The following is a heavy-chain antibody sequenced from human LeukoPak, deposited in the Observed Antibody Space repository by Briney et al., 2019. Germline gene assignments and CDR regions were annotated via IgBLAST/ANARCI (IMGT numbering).Heavy chain of an antibody. CDR3: ARRRVAAEIDY. CDR1: GGSITDTTYF. D-gene: IGHD6-13*01. V-gene: IGHV4-39*01. J-gene: IGHJ4*02. Sequence: SETLSLTCSVSGGSITDTTYFWCWIRQPPGKGLEWIGSICYRGNTYYSPPLKSRVTLFVDTSKNQFSLKLTSVTAADTAIYYCARRRVAAEIDYWGQGTLVTVSS. CDR2: ICYRGNT.